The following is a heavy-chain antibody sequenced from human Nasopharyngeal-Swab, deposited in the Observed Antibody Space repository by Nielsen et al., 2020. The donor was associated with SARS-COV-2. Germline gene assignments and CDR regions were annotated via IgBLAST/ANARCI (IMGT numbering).Heavy chain of an antibody. V-gene: IGHV5-10-1*01. CDR3: ARQGTFMDV. D-gene: IGHD2/OR15-2a*01. Sequence: WIRQPPGKGLEWMGRIDPIDSHTNYRQSFEGHVTMSVDKYSSTAYLQWSSLKASDTAIYYCARQGTFMDVWGTGTTVTVSS. CDR2: IDPIDSHT. J-gene: IGHJ6*03.